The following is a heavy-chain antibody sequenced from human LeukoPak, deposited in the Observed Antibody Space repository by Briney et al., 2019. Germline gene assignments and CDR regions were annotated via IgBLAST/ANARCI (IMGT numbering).Heavy chain of an antibody. CDR1: GFTFSSYW. CDR2: MKQDGSQK. V-gene: IGHV3-7*03. D-gene: IGHD4-17*01. Sequence: PGGSLKISCAASGFTFSSYWMSWVRQAPGKGLEWVANMKQDGSQKYFVDSVKGRFTISRDNAKNSLYLQMNSLRAEDTAVYYCARAENGDYAFDYWGQGTLVTVSS. CDR3: ARAENGDYAFDY. J-gene: IGHJ4*02.